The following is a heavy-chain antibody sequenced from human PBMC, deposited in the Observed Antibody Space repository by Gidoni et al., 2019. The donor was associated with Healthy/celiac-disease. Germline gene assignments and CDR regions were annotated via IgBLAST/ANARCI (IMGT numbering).Heavy chain of an antibody. CDR3: AKDNLAVAGTIFDY. Sequence: EVQLVESGGGLVQPGRSLRLSCAASGFTVAAYAMHWVRQAPGKGLEGVSGISWNSGSIGYADSVKGRCTISRDNAKNSLYLQMNSLRAEDTALYYCAKDNLAVAGTIFDYWGQGTLVTVSS. V-gene: IGHV3-9*01. CDR2: ISWNSGSI. J-gene: IGHJ4*02. D-gene: IGHD6-19*01. CDR1: GFTVAAYA.